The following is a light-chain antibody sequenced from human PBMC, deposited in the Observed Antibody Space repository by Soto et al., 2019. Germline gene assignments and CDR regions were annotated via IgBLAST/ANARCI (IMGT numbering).Light chain of an antibody. V-gene: IGLV8-61*01. CDR2: STN. J-gene: IGLJ2*01. Sequence: QAVVTQEPSFSVSPGGTVTLTCGLSSGSVSTSYYPSWYQQTPGHAPRTLIYSTNTRSSVVPDRFSGSILGNKAALTITGAQADDESDYYCVLYMGSGISVFGGGTKLTVL. CDR3: VLYMGSGISV. CDR1: SGSVSTSYY.